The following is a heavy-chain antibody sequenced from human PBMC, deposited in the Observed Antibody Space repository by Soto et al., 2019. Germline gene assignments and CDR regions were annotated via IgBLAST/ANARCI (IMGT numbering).Heavy chain of an antibody. V-gene: IGHV4-30-4*01. CDR2: FHSSGAT. Sequence: QVQLQESGPGLVKPSQTLSLTCTVSGASISSADYYWSWIRQPPGKGLEWIGYFHSSGATYKDPCLKSLVTISVHTSKNQSSLKLGSVTAADTAIYYCASIWFGDFDYWGHGTLVTISS. J-gene: IGHJ4*01. CDR3: ASIWFGDFDY. CDR1: GASISSADYY. D-gene: IGHD3-10*01.